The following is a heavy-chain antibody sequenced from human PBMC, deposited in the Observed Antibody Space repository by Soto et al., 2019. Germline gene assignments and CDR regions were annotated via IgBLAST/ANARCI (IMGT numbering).Heavy chain of an antibody. CDR1: GFTFDDYA. V-gene: IGHV3-9*01. CDR3: AKDQQAAGSTRLDYGMDV. CDR2: ISWNSGSI. D-gene: IGHD6-13*01. Sequence: GGSLRLSCAASGFTFDDYAMHWVRQAPGKGLEWVSYISWNSGSIGYADSVRGRFTISRDNAKNSLYLQMNSLRTEDTALYYCAKDQQAAGSTRLDYGMDVWGQGTTVTVSS. J-gene: IGHJ6*02.